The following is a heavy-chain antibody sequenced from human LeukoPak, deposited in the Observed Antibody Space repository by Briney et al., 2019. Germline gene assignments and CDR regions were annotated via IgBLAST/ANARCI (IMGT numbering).Heavy chain of an antibody. Sequence: SETLSLTCTVSGGSISSHYWSWIRQPPGKGLEWIGYIYCSGSTNYNPSLKSRVTISVDTSKNQFSLKLSSVTAADTAVYYCARGGSGWYYYWGQGTLVTVSS. D-gene: IGHD6-19*01. V-gene: IGHV4-59*11. CDR2: IYCSGST. J-gene: IGHJ4*02. CDR1: GGSISSHY. CDR3: ARGGSGWYYY.